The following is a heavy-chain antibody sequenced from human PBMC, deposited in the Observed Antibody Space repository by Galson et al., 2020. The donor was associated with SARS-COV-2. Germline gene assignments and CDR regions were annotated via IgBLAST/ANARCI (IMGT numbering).Heavy chain of an antibody. CDR2: IYYNGIT. V-gene: IGHV4-59*12. CDR1: GGSISDFY. J-gene: IGHJ4*01. Sequence: SETLSLTCTVSGGSISDFYWSWIRQPPGQGLEWIAFIYYNGITDYNPSLKSRATISVDASKNQFSLKLSSLTAADTAVYYCARWNEGLDYWGHGTPVTIST. CDR3: ARWNEGLDY. D-gene: IGHD1-1*01.